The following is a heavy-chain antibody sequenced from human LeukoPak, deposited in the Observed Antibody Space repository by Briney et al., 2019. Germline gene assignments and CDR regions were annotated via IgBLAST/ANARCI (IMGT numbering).Heavy chain of an antibody. Sequence: GRSLRLSCAASGFTFSSYGMHWVRQAPGKGLEWVAVKSYDGSNKYYADSVKGRFTISRDNSKNTLYLQMNSLRAEDTAVYYCAKDYYYDSSGTPLYNWFDPWGQGTLVTVSS. CDR1: GFTFSSYG. J-gene: IGHJ5*02. V-gene: IGHV3-30*18. CDR3: AKDYYYDSSGTPLYNWFDP. D-gene: IGHD3-22*01. CDR2: KSYDGSNK.